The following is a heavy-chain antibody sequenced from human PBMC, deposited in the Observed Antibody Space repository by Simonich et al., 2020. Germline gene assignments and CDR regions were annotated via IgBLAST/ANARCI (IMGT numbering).Heavy chain of an antibody. D-gene: IGHD6-13*01. Sequence: QLQLQESGPGLVKPSETLSLTCTVSGGSISRSSYYWGWIRQPPGKGLEWIGSIYYSGRTYDNPSLKSRVTISVDTSKNQFSLKLSSVTAADTAVYYCARHAGFAFDIWGQGTMVTVSS. J-gene: IGHJ3*02. CDR1: GGSISRSSYY. CDR3: ARHAGFAFDI. V-gene: IGHV4-39*01. CDR2: IYYSGRT.